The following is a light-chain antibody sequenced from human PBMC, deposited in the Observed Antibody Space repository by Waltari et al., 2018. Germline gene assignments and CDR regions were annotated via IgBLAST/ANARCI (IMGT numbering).Light chain of an antibody. V-gene: IGLV3-21*01. CDR3: QVWDSDRDHYV. J-gene: IGLJ1*01. CDR2: HNS. CDR1: DIVGIP. Sequence: SELIQPPSVYVAPGNTATTTCGGSDIVGIPVNWYRQNSGQAPTLVIYHNSSRPSGIPQRVAGAKSGGTAALTINRVEAGDEGDYFCQVWDSDRDHYVFGSGTTVSVL.